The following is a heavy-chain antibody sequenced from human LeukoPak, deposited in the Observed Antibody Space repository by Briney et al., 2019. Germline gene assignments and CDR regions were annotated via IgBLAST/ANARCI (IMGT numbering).Heavy chain of an antibody. J-gene: IGHJ5*02. CDR2: IHHTGRT. CDR1: GFSFTSGYY. Sequence: PSETLSLTCGVSGFSFTSGYYWAWIRQPPGRGLEWIGSIHHTGRTDYNPSLKSRVTISVDTSKNHFYLNLSSVTAADTAVYYCARHGNHRLNWLDPWGRGTLVTVSS. V-gene: IGHV4-38-2*01. CDR3: ARHGNHRLNWLDP. D-gene: IGHD1-14*01.